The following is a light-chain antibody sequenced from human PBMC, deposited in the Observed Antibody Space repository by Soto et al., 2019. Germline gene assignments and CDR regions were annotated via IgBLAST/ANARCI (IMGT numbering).Light chain of an antibody. J-gene: IGKJ5*01. V-gene: IGKV3-11*01. Sequence: EIVLTQSPATLSLSPGERATLSCRASQSVRSYLAWYQQKPGQAPRLLIHDASSRATGIPARFSGSGSGTDFTLTISSLEPEDFAVYYGQQRTNWPSSTFGQGTRLESK. CDR2: DAS. CDR3: QQRTNWPSST. CDR1: QSVRSY.